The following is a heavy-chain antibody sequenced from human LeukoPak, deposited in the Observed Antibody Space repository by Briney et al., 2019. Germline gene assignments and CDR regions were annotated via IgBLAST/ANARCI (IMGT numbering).Heavy chain of an antibody. J-gene: IGHJ4*02. Sequence: GGSLRLSCEASGFTFSNYGMHYVRQAPGKGLEWVAVISDDGSKKYYADSVNGRFTISRDTSNNTLYLHMNSLRPEDTAVYYCAKDRETTASGTFDYWGQGSLVTVSS. CDR3: AKDRETTASGTFDY. CDR2: ISDDGSKK. V-gene: IGHV3-30*18. CDR1: GFTFSNYG. D-gene: IGHD6-13*01.